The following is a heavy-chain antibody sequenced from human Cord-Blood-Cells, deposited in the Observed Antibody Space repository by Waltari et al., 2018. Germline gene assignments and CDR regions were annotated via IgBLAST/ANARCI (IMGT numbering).Heavy chain of an antibody. J-gene: IGHJ4*02. V-gene: IGHV1-2*02. CDR1: GYTFTGYY. Sequence: QVQLVQSGAAVTKPGASVKVSCKASGYTFTGYYMHWVRQAPGQGLEWMGWINPNSGGTNYAQKFQGRVTMTRDTSISTAYMELSRLRSDDTAVYYCARVWSEYSSSFDYWGQGTLVTVSS. CDR3: ARVWSEYSSSFDY. D-gene: IGHD6-6*01. CDR2: INPNSGGT.